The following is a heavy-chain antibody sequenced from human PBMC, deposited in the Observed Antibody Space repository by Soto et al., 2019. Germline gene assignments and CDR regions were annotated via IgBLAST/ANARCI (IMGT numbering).Heavy chain of an antibody. J-gene: IGHJ3*02. D-gene: IGHD3-3*01. CDR2: IRGSGGRT. Sequence: EVQLLESGGGLVQPGGSLRLSCAASGFTFSSYAMSWVRQAPGKGLEWVSSIRGSGGRTNYADSVKGRVTISRDNSKNTRYLRMNRLRVEDTAVYYCAKAYSMTIFGVVIETPGDGFDIWGQGTMVTVSS. CDR1: GFTFSSYA. CDR3: AKAYSMTIFGVVIETPGDGFDI. V-gene: IGHV3-23*01.